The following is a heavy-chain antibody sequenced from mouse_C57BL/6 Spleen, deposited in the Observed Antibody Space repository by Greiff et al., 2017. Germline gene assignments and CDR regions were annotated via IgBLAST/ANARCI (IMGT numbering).Heavy chain of an antibody. D-gene: IGHD1-1*01. CDR1: GYTFTEYT. V-gene: IGHV1-62-2*01. J-gene: IGHJ2*01. CDR3: ARHEGPYYYGSSEGYFDY. Sequence: QVQLQQSGAELVKPGASVKLSCKASGYTFTEYTIHWVKQRSGQGLEWIGWFYPGSGSIKYNEKFKDKATLTADKYYSTVYMELSRLTSEDSAVYFCARHEGPYYYGSSEGYFDYWGQGTTLTVSS. CDR2: FYPGSGSI.